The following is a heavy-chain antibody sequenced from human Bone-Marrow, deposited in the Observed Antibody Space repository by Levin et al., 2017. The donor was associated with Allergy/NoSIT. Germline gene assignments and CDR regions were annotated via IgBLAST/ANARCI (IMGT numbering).Heavy chain of an antibody. V-gene: IGHV3-15*07. CDR1: GFTFSNAW. D-gene: IGHD1-26*01. CDR2: IKSKTDGGTT. J-gene: IGHJ3*02. Sequence: PGGSLRLSCAASGFTFSNAWMNWVRQAPGKGLEWVGRIKSKTDGGTTDYAAPVKGRFTISRDDSKNTLYLQMNSLKTEDTAVYYCTTDAVGATTNDACDIWGQGTMVTVSS. CDR3: TTDAVGATTNDACDI.